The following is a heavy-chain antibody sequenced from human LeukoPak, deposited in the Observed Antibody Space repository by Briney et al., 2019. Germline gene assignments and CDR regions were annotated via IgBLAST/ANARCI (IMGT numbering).Heavy chain of an antibody. CDR2: IYPGDSDT. D-gene: IGHD1-7*01. J-gene: IGHJ6*02. CDR1: GYRFTDYW. Sequence: GESLKISCKGSGYRFTDYWIGWVRQMPGKGLEWMGIIYPGDSDTRYSPSFQGQVTISADKSINTAHLQWSSLKASDTAMYYCARGAAGTTPDYYYFGLDVWGQGTTVRVSS. CDR3: ARGAAGTTPDYYYFGLDV. V-gene: IGHV5-51*01.